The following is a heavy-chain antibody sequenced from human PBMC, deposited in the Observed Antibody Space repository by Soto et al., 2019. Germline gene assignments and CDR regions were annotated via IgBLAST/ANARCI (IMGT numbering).Heavy chain of an antibody. Sequence: ETLSLTCTVSGGSISSYYWSWIRQPPGKGLEWIGYIYYSGSTNYNPSLKSRVTISVDTSKNQFSLKLSSVTAADTAVYYCATGSGYDSAEYFQHWGQGTLVTVSS. J-gene: IGHJ1*01. CDR3: ATGSGYDSAEYFQH. V-gene: IGHV4-59*01. D-gene: IGHD5-12*01. CDR2: IYYSGST. CDR1: GGSISSYY.